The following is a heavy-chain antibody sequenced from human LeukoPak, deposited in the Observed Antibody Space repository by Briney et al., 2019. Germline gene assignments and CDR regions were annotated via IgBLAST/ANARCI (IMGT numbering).Heavy chain of an antibody. CDR2: INPSGGST. Sequence: ASVKVSCKASGYTFTSYYMHWVRQAPGQGLEWMGIINPSGGSTSYAQKFQGRVTMTRDTSTSTVYMELSSLRSEDTAVYYCARGEYSSSWLATNYYCYGMDVWGQGTTVTVSS. CDR1: GYTFTSYY. V-gene: IGHV1-46*01. CDR3: ARGEYSSSWLATNYYCYGMDV. D-gene: IGHD6-13*01. J-gene: IGHJ6*02.